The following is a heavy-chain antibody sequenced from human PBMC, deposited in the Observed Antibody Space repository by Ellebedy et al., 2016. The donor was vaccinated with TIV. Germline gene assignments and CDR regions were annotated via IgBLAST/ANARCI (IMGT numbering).Heavy chain of an antibody. CDR2: IITTVGIA. CDR1: RGTFSRNA. Sequence: ASVKVSCKSSRGTFSRNALSWVRPAPGQGLAWMGRIITTVGIANYAQQFQGRVTLTADNSTSTAYMDLSSLRSEDTAVYYCATGKRVVTAMAHGFDIWGQGTMVTVSS. V-gene: IGHV1-69*04. CDR3: ATGKRVVTAMAHGFDI. J-gene: IGHJ3*02. D-gene: IGHD2-21*02.